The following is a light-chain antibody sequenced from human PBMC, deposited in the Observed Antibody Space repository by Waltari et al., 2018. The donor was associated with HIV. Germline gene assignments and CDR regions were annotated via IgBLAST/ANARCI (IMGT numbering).Light chain of an antibody. J-gene: IGLJ2*01. CDR1: SSDIGNYNL. V-gene: IGLV2-23*01. CDR2: DGI. CDR3: CSYGGSSNWL. Sequence: QSALTQPASVSGSPGQSITISCTGTSSDIGNYNLVSWYQQHPGKAPKLIIYDGIKRPSGVSNRFPGSKSANTSSLTISGLQAEDEADYYCCSYGGSSNWLFGGGTKLTVL.